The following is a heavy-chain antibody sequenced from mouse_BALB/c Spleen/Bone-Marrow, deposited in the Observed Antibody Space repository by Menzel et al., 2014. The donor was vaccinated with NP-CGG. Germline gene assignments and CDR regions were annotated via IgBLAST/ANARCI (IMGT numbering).Heavy chain of an antibody. D-gene: IGHD4-1*01. V-gene: IGHV7-3*02. J-gene: IGHJ2*01. CDR3: ARFFNWGLDY. Sequence: EVKVVESGGGLVQPGGSLRLSCATSGFTFTDYYMSWVRQPPGKALEWLGFIRNKANGYTTEYSASVKGRFTISRDNSQIILYLQMNTLRAEDSATYYCARFFNWGLDYWGQGTTLTVSS. CDR1: GFTFTDYY. CDR2: IRNKANGYTT.